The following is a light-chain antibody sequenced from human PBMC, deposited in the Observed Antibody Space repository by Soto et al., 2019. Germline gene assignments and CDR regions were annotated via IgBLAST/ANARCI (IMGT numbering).Light chain of an antibody. V-gene: IGKV1-8*01. CDR3: QQDYSYPAT. CDR2: AAA. CDR1: QGISSY. J-gene: IGKJ2*01. Sequence: AIRLTQSPSSLSASTEDRVTITCRASQGISSYLAWYTQKPGKAPKLLIYAAATLQSGVPSRFSGSGSGTDFPLTISCLQSEDFATYYCQQDYSYPATFGQGTKLEIK.